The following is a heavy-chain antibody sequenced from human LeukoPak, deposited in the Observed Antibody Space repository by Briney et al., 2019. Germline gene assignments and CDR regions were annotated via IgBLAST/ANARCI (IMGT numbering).Heavy chain of an antibody. CDR3: ARDRRHRQYGYFDY. D-gene: IGHD2-2*01. CDR2: IKQDGSGK. Sequence: GGSLRLSCAASGFTFSSYWMSWVRQAPGKGLEWVANIKQDGSGKYFVDSVKGRFTISRDNAKNSLYLQMNSLRAEDTAVYYCARDRRHRQYGYFDYWGQGTLVTVSS. CDR1: GFTFSSYW. V-gene: IGHV3-7*01. J-gene: IGHJ4*02.